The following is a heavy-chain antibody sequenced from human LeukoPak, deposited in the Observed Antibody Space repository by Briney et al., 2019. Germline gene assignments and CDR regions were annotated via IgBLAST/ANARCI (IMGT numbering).Heavy chain of an antibody. J-gene: IGHJ4*02. CDR3: ARGWGY. CDR1: GGSFSGYY. CDR2: INHSGST. D-gene: IGHD3-16*01. Sequence: PSETLSLTCAVYGGSFSGYYWSWIRQPPGKGLEWIGEINHSGSTNYNPSLKSRVTISVDTSKNQFSLKLSSVTAADTAVYYCARGWGYWGEGTQVTVSS. V-gene: IGHV4-34*01.